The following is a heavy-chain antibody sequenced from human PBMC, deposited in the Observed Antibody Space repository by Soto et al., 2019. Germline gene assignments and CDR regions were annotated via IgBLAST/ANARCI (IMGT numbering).Heavy chain of an antibody. Sequence: SETLSLTCTVSGGSINSGGYYWSWIRQHPGKGLEWIGYLYYSGSTYYNPSLKSRVTISVDTSKNQFSLKLSSVTAADTAVYYCASGTEVSPSWDVWGQGTTVTVSS. CDR1: GGSINSGGYY. V-gene: IGHV4-31*03. D-gene: IGHD1-26*01. CDR3: ASGTEVSPSWDV. J-gene: IGHJ6*02. CDR2: LYYSGST.